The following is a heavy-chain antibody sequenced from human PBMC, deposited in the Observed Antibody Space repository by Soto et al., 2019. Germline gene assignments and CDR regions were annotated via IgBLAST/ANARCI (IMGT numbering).Heavy chain of an antibody. CDR2: INHSGST. V-gene: IGHV4-34*01. CDR3: ARVNYYGSGSDYKIPNYYYYGMHV. D-gene: IGHD3-10*01. CDR1: GGSFSGYY. J-gene: IGHJ6*02. Sequence: SETLSLTCAVYGGSFSGYYWSWIRQPPGKGLEWIGEINHSGSTNYNPSLKSRVTISVDTSKNQFSLKLSSVTAADTAVYYCARVNYYGSGSDYKIPNYYYYGMHVWGQGTTVTVS.